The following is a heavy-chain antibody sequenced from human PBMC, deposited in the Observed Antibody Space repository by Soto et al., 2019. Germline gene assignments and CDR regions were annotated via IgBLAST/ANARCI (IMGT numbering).Heavy chain of an antibody. CDR1: GYAFTGYY. J-gene: IGHJ3*02. D-gene: IGHD3-22*01. CDR2: INPNSGGT. Sequence: GASVKVSCQASGYAFTGYYMHWVRQAPGQGLEWMGWINPNSGGTNYAQKFQGWVTMTRDTSISTAYMELSRLRSDDTAVYYCARDSGGPDYYDSSGYYYRAFDIWGQGTMVTVSS. V-gene: IGHV1-2*04. CDR3: ARDSGGPDYYDSSGYYYRAFDI.